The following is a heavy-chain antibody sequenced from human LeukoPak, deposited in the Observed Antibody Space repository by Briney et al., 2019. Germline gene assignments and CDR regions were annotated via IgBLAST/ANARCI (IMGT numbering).Heavy chain of an antibody. Sequence: GESLNISCKGSGYSFSSYWIGWVRQMPGKGLEWMGIIFPGDSDAKYGPSFQGQVTISADKSISTAYLQWSSLKASDTAMYYCARPGIVGATYYFHYWGQGTLVTVSS. J-gene: IGHJ4*02. CDR2: IFPGDSDA. CDR1: GYSFSSYW. CDR3: ARPGIVGATYYFHY. V-gene: IGHV5-51*01. D-gene: IGHD1-26*01.